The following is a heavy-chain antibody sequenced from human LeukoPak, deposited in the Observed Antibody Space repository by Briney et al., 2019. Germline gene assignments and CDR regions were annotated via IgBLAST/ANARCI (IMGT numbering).Heavy chain of an antibody. J-gene: IGHJ4*02. Sequence: SVKVSCKASGCTFSSYAISWVRQAPGQGLEWMGRIIPILGIANYAQKFQGRVTITADKSTSTAYMELSSLRSEDTAVYYCGRDRDSSGYRYYFDYWGQGTLVTVSS. D-gene: IGHD3-22*01. CDR1: GCTFSSYA. CDR3: GRDRDSSGYRYYFDY. V-gene: IGHV1-69*04. CDR2: IIPILGIA.